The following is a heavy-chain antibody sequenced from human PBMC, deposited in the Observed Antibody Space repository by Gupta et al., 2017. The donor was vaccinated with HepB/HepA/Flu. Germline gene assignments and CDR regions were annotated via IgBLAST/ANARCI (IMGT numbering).Heavy chain of an antibody. J-gene: IGHJ4*02. CDR3: ARRGVEGYCSGGSCSLDY. Sequence: QVQLQESGPGLVKPSGTLSLTCAVSGGSISSSNWWRWVRQPPGKGLEWIGEIYHSGSTNYNPSLKSRVTISVDKSKNQFSLKLSSVTAADTAVYYCARRGVEGYCSGGSCSLDYWGQGTLVTVSS. CDR1: GGSISSSNW. D-gene: IGHD2-15*01. V-gene: IGHV4-4*02. CDR2: IYHSGST.